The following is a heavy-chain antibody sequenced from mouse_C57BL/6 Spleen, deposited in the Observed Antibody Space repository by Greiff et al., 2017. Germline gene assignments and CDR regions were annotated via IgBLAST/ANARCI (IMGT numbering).Heavy chain of an antibody. CDR3: ARSDYGNYDY. V-gene: IGHV1-80*01. D-gene: IGHD2-1*01. Sequence: QVQLKQSGAELVKPGASVKISCKASGYAFSSYWMNWVKQRPGKGLEWIGQIYPGDGDTNYNGKFKGKATRNADKSSSTAYMQLSSLTSEDSAVYFCARSDYGNYDYWGQGTTLTVSS. J-gene: IGHJ2*01. CDR1: GYAFSSYW. CDR2: IYPGDGDT.